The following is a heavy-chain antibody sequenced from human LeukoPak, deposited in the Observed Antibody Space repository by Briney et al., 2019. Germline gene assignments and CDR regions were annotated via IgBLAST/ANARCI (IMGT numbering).Heavy chain of an antibody. J-gene: IGHJ6*03. D-gene: IGHD3-10*01. Sequence: GGSLRLSCAASGFTFSSYWMHWVRQAPGKGLVWVSRINSDGSSTSYADSVKGRFTISRDNAKNTLYLQMNSLRAEDTAVYYCARAYYGSGSYWSQYYYMDVWGKGTTVTISS. CDR3: ARAYYGSGSYWSQYYYMDV. CDR1: GFTFSSYW. CDR2: INSDGSST. V-gene: IGHV3-74*01.